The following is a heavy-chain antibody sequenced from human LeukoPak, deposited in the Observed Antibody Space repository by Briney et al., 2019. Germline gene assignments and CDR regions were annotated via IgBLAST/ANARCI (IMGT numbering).Heavy chain of an antibody. CDR2: IIPIFGTA. CDR1: GGTFSSYA. J-gene: IGHJ6*03. Sequence: SVKVSCKASGGTFSSYAISWVRQAPGQGLEWMGGIIPIFGTANYAQKFQGRATITTDESTSTAYMELSSLRSEDTAVYYCARLSRYSYGPELRTKYYYYMDVWGKGTTVTVSS. D-gene: IGHD5-18*01. CDR3: ARLSRYSYGPELRTKYYYYMDV. V-gene: IGHV1-69*05.